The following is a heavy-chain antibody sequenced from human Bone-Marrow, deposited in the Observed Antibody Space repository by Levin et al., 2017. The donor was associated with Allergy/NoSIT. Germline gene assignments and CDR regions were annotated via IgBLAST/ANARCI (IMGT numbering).Heavy chain of an antibody. CDR3: ARGPHAIFGVVIMELDN. Sequence: ASVKVSCKASGYPFTSFDIRWVRQVSGQGFELMGWMNTNSGDTTYTQKFHDRVTMTRDTSTNTAYMELSNLSFDDTAVYYCARGPHAIFGVVIMELDNWGQGTPVTVSS. D-gene: IGHD3-3*01. V-gene: IGHV1-8*01. J-gene: IGHJ4*02. CDR2: MNTNSGDT. CDR1: GYPFTSFD.